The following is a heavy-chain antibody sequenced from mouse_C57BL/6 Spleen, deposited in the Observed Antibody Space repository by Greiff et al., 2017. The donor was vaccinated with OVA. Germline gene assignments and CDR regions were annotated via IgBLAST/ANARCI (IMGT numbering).Heavy chain of an antibody. CDR1: GYTFTSYW. CDR2: IHPSDSDT. J-gene: IGHJ3*01. Sequence: VQLQQPGAELVKPGASVKVSCKASGYTFTSYWMHWVKQRPGQGLEWIGMIHPSDSDTNYNQKFKGKATLTVDKSSSTAYMQLSSLTSQDSAVYYCAINWDGFAYWGQGTLVTVSA. CDR3: AINWDGFAY. V-gene: IGHV1-74*01. D-gene: IGHD4-1*01.